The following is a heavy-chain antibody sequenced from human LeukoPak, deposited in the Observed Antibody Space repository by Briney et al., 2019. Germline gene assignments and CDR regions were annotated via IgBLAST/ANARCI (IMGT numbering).Heavy chain of an antibody. CDR2: ISGGGGST. CDR3: AKDGYCSGGSCYRYFDY. V-gene: IGHV3-23*01. CDR1: GFTLSSYA. Sequence: GGSLRLSCAASGFTLSSYAMSWVRQAPGKGLEWVSGISGGGGSTYYADSVKGRFTISRDNSKNTLYLQMNSLRAEDTAVYYCAKDGYCSGGSCYRYFDYWGQGTLVTVPS. D-gene: IGHD2-15*01. J-gene: IGHJ4*02.